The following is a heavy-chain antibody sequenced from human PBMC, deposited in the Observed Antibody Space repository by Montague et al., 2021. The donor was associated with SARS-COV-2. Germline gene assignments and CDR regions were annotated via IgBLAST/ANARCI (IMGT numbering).Heavy chain of an antibody. D-gene: IGHD3-3*01. CDR2: TSYSGST. Sequence: SEILSLTCTVSGGSISPYYWSWIRQSPGKGLECIGYTSYSGSTDYNPSLKSRVTISIDTSKNQFSLKLSSATAADTAVYYCARWGEYYDSPYYYYAMDVWGQGTTVTVSS. V-gene: IGHV4-59*12. CDR1: GGSISPYY. CDR3: ARWGEYYDSPYYYYAMDV. J-gene: IGHJ6*02.